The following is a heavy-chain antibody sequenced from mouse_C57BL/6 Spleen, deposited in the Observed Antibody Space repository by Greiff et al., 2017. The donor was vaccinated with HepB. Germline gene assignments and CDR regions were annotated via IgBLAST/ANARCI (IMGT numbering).Heavy chain of an antibody. Sequence: EVQLQQSGPELVKPGASVKISCKASGYTFTDYYMNWVKQSHGKSLEWIGDINPNNGGTSYNQKFKGKVTLTVDKSSSTAYMELRSLTSEDSAVYYCARSHFPVSFDVWGTGTTVTVSS. CDR2: INPNNGGT. CDR3: ARSHFPVSFDV. CDR1: GYTFTDYY. D-gene: IGHD6-2*01. V-gene: IGHV1-26*01. J-gene: IGHJ1*03.